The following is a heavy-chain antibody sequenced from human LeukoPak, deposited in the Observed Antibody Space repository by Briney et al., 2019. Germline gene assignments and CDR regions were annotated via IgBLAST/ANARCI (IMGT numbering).Heavy chain of an antibody. CDR2: INPDGTTI. J-gene: IGHJ4*02. V-gene: IGHV3-74*01. CDR3: ARFRAGAGDF. Sequence: PGGSLRLSCAASGFTFRHYWMHWVRQVPGKGLVWVSRINPDGTTINYADSVRGRFAISRDNAKNTLHLEMNALRADDTAVYYCARFRAGAGDFWGQGTLVSVSS. D-gene: IGHD4/OR15-4a*01. CDR1: GFTFRHYW.